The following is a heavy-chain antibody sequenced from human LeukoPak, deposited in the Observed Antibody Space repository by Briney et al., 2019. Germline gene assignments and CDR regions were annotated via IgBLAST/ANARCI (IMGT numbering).Heavy chain of an antibody. CDR2: ISGSGGST. J-gene: IGHJ6*02. D-gene: IGHD6-19*01. CDR3: ARGTPGGWYGYYYGMDV. CDR1: GFTFSSYA. Sequence: PGGSLRLSCAASGFTFSSYAMSWVRQAPGKGLEWVSAISGSGGSTYYADSVKGRFTISRDNAKNSLYLQMNSLRAEDTAVYYCARGTPGGWYGYYYGMDVWGQGTTVTVSS. V-gene: IGHV3-23*01.